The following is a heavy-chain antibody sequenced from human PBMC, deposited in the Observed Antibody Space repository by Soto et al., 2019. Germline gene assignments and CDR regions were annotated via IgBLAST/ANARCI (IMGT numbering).Heavy chain of an antibody. CDR1: GGTFSSYA. CDR3: AREIRGSRGGGNTNWFDP. CDR2: IIPIFGTA. J-gene: IGHJ5*02. D-gene: IGHD2-15*01. Sequence: ASVKVSCKASGGTFSSYAISWVRQAPGQGLEWMGGIIPIFGTANYAQKFQGRVTITADESTSTAYMELSSLRSEDTAVYYCAREIRGSRGGGNTNWFDPWGQGTLVTVSS. V-gene: IGHV1-69*13.